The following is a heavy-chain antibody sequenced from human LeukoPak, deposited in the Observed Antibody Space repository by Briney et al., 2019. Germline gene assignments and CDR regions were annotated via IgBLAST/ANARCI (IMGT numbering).Heavy chain of an antibody. V-gene: IGHV1-2*02. J-gene: IGHJ4*02. CDR2: INPNSGGT. CDR1: GYTFTGYY. D-gene: IGHD4-17*01. CDR3: ARGRSTVTTTYFDY. Sequence: ASVKVSCKASGYTFTGYYMHWVRQAPGQGLEWMGWINPNSGGTNYAQKFQGRVTMTRDTSISTAYMELSSLRSEDTAVYYCARGRSTVTTTYFDYWGQGTLVTVSS.